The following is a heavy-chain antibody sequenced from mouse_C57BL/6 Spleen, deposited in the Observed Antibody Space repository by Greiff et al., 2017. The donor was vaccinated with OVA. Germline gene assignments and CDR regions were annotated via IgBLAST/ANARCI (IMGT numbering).Heavy chain of an antibody. CDR2: IYPGSGST. J-gene: IGHJ3*01. D-gene: IGHD2-4*01. V-gene: IGHV1-55*01. CDR3: ARWGYDYGGPWFAY. Sequence: QVQLQQPGAELVKPGASVKMSCKASGYTFTSYWITWVKQRPGQGLEWIGDIYPGSGSTNYNEKFKSKATLTVDTSSSTAYMQLSSLTSEDSAVYYCARWGYDYGGPWFAYWGQGTLVTVSA. CDR1: GYTFTSYW.